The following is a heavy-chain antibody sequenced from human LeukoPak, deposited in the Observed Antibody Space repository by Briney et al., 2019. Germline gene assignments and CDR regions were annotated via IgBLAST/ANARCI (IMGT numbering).Heavy chain of an antibody. CDR3: ATSPLAGSAAILDY. CDR2: FDPEDGET. D-gene: IGHD2-2*01. CDR1: GYTLTELS. V-gene: IGHV1-24*01. Sequence: ASVKVSCKVSGYTLTELSMHWVRQAPGKGLEWMGGFDPEDGETIYAQKFQGRVTMTEDTSTDTAYMELSSLRSEDTAVYYCATSPLAGSAAILDYWGQGTLVTVSS. J-gene: IGHJ4*02.